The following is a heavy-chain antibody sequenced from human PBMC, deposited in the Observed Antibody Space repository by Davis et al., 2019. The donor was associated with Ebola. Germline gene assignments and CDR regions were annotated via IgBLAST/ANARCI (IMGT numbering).Heavy chain of an antibody. CDR1: GFTFSSYW. V-gene: IGHV3-74*01. J-gene: IGHJ4*02. D-gene: IGHD1-26*01. Sequence: GESLKISCAASGFTFSSYWMHWVRQAPGKGLVWVSRINSDGSSTSYADSVKGRFTISRDNSKNTLYLQMNSLRAEDTAVYYCAREGSSTYFDYWGQGTLVTVSS. CDR3: AREGSSTYFDY. CDR2: INSDGSST.